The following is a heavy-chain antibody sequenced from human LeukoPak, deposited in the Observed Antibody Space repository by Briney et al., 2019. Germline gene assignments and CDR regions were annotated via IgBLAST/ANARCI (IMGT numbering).Heavy chain of an antibody. D-gene: IGHD6-19*01. CDR2: IYYSGST. Sequence: PSETLSLTCTVSGGSINGYYWNWIRQPPGKGLEWIGYIYYSGSTNYNPSLKSRVTISVDTSKNHFSLKLSSVTAADTAVYYCARVTTVAGSDYFDYWGQGTLVTVSS. J-gene: IGHJ4*02. CDR3: ARVTTVAGSDYFDY. V-gene: IGHV4-59*01. CDR1: GGSINGYY.